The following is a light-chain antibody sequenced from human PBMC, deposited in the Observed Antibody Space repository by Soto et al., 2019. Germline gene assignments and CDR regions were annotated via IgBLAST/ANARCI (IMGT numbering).Light chain of an antibody. CDR1: NSNIGTNT. J-gene: IGLJ1*01. V-gene: IGLV1-44*01. Sequence: QSLLTQPPSASATPGQRVTISCSGSNSNIGTNTVNWYQQLPGTAPRLLIYTNNQRPSGVPQRCSGSKTGTSASLAIGGLQSEDGADYYCAAWDDSLGAYVFGTGTKLTVL. CDR2: TNN. CDR3: AAWDDSLGAYV.